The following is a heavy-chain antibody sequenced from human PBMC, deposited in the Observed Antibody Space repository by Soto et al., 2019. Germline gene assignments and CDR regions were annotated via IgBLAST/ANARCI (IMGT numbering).Heavy chain of an antibody. CDR1: GFTFSKYW. Sequence: EVQLVESGGGLVQPGGSLRLSCVVSGFTFSKYWMTWVRQAPGKGPEWVANIKEDGGQNYYVDFVRGRFTISRDNAKNSLYLQMSSLRAKDTAVYYCARNRLEFRDDAFDIWGQGTMVIVSS. CDR3: ARNRLEFRDDAFDI. CDR2: IKEDGGQN. J-gene: IGHJ3*02. V-gene: IGHV3-7*01. D-gene: IGHD1-1*01.